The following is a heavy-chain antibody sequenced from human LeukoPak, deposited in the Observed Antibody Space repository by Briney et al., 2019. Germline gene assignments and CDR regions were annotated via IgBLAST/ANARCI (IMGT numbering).Heavy chain of an antibody. D-gene: IGHD3-22*01. CDR3: ARGDDSGYYDYFDY. CDR1: GFTVDSNY. J-gene: IGHJ4*02. CDR2: IYTGGNT. Sequence: GGSLRLSCAASGFTVDSNYLSWVRQAPGKGLEWVPTIYTGGNTYYAASVKGRFTISRDFSKNTVFPHMNSLRAEDTAMYYCARGDDSGYYDYFDYWGQGALVIVSS. V-gene: IGHV3-53*01.